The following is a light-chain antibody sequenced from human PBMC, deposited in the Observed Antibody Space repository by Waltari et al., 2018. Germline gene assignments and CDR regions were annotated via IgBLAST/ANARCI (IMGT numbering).Light chain of an antibody. CDR1: QTVTTY. CDR3: QQSYSTLLT. V-gene: IGKV1-39*01. CDR2: GAS. J-gene: IGKJ4*01. Sequence: DIQLTQSPSSLSASVGDSVTITCRAGQTVTTYLNWYQQKPGKAPILLIYGASTLQTGVPSRFSGSGSGTEFTLTISSLQPEDFATYYCQQSYSTLLTFGGGTRVEIK.